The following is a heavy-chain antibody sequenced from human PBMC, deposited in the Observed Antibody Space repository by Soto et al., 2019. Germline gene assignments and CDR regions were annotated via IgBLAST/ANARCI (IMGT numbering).Heavy chain of an antibody. Sequence: QVQLQESGPGLVKPSETLSLTCTVSGGSINTYFWSWIRQPAGKGLEWIGRIYTSGTANYNPSLKGRVLMSVDTSKNQFSLKVTSVTAADTAVYYCARDIDSSSWYRLDQWGQGTLVIVSS. V-gene: IGHV4-4*07. CDR2: IYTSGTA. J-gene: IGHJ4*02. CDR1: GGSINTYF. D-gene: IGHD6-13*01. CDR3: ARDIDSSSWYRLDQ.